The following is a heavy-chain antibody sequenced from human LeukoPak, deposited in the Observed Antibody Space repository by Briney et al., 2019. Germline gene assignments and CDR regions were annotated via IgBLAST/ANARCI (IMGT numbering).Heavy chain of an antibody. CDR3: ARDLPHYYYDNSGLHVFDV. Sequence: ASVNVSCKASGYTFTSYGISWVRQAPGQGLEWMGWISANNGKTNYAQKVQGRVTMTTDTSTSTAYMELRSLRSDDTAVYYCARDLPHYYYDNSGLHVFDVWGQGTMVTVSS. CDR2: ISANNGKT. J-gene: IGHJ3*01. V-gene: IGHV1-18*01. CDR1: GYTFTSYG. D-gene: IGHD3-22*01.